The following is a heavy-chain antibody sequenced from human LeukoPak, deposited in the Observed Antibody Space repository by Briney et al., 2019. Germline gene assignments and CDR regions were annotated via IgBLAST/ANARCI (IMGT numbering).Heavy chain of an antibody. CDR3: AAGTFTTLFY. Sequence: SETLSVTCTVSSGSSRSYFWTSLRQSPGKGLEWIGYISYSGSTKYNPSLKSRVTMSLDTPKNQISLKLRFVSAADTAIYYCAAGTFTTLFYWGQGTLVTVSS. D-gene: IGHD3-16*01. V-gene: IGHV4-59*08. J-gene: IGHJ4*02. CDR2: ISYSGST. CDR1: SGSSRSYF.